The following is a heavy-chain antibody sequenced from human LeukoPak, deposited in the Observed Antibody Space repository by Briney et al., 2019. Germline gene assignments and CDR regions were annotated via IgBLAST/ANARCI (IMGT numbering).Heavy chain of an antibody. V-gene: IGHV3-33*01. D-gene: IGHD5-12*01. CDR2: ISYDGTNK. J-gene: IGHJ3*02. CDR1: GFTFSNYG. CDR3: ARGDGYRPEENAFDI. Sequence: SLRLSCAASGFTFSNYGMPWVRQAPGKGLEWVAVISYDGTNKDYADSVKGRFTISRDNSKNTLYLQMNSLRAEDTAVYYCARGDGYRPEENAFDIWGQGTMVTVSS.